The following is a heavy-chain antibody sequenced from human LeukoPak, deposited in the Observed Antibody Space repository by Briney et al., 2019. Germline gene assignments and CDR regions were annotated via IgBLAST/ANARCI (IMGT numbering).Heavy chain of an antibody. CDR3: AGDCCITGTTPYYYYGMDV. D-gene: IGHD1-20*01. J-gene: IGHJ6*02. CDR1: GFTFSSYG. V-gene: IGHV3-30*03. CDR2: ISYDGSNK. Sequence: PGGSLRLSCAASGFTFSSYGMHWVRQAPGKGLEWVAVISYDGSNKYYADSVKGRFTISRDNSKNTLYLQMNSLRAEDTAVYYCAGDCCITGTTPYYYYGMDVWGQGTTVTVSS.